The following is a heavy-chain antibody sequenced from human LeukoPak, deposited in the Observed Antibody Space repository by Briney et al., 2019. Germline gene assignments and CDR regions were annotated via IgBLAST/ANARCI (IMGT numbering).Heavy chain of an antibody. CDR1: GFTLDDYA. CDR2: ISWDGGST. J-gene: IGHJ4*02. CDR3: AKDVSSSGGVFDY. Sequence: GGSLRLSCAASGFTLDDYAMHWVRQAPGPGLEGVCLISWDGGSTYYADSVKGRFTISRDNSKNSLYLQMNSLRAEDTALYYCAKDVSSSGGVFDYWGQGTLVTVSS. V-gene: IGHV3-43D*03. D-gene: IGHD3-16*01.